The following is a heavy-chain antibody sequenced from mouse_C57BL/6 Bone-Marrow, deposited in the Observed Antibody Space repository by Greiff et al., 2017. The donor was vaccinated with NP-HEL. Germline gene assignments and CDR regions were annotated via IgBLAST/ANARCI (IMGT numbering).Heavy chain of an antibody. CDR1: GFTFSSYG. J-gene: IGHJ4*01. Sequence: EVKVIESGGDLVKPGGSLKLSCAASGFTFSSYGMSWVRQTPDKRLEWVATISSGGSYTYYPDSVKGRFTISRDNAKNTLYLQMSSLKSEDTAMYYCARWLLGDYAMDYWGQGTSVTVSS. CDR3: ARWLLGDYAMDY. CDR2: ISSGGSYT. D-gene: IGHD2-3*01. V-gene: IGHV5-6*01.